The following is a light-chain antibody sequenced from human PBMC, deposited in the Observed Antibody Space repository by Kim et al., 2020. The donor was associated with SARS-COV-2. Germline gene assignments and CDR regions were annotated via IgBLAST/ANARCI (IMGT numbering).Light chain of an antibody. Sequence: GQRVTISCSGGSSNIGDNYVSWYQQLPGTAPKLLIHANDKRPSGIPDRFSGSKSGTSATLGITGLQTGDEADYYCGTWESSLCTGVFGGGTKVTVL. CDR3: GTWESSLCTGV. V-gene: IGLV1-51*01. CDR2: AND. J-gene: IGLJ3*02. CDR1: SSNIGDNY.